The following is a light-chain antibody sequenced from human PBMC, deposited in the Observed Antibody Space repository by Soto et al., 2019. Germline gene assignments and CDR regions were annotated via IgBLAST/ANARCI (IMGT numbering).Light chain of an antibody. V-gene: IGKV3-20*01. CDR3: QQSLNPKT. CDR1: ESVSSIY. CDR2: GAS. J-gene: IGKJ1*01. Sequence: EIVISHSPATRSVSRVARAPPSCRASESVSSIYVAWYQQKPGQAPTLLIYGASTRATGIPDRFSGSGSGTDFTLTIDRLETEDFAVYYCQQSLNPKTFGQGTKVDIK.